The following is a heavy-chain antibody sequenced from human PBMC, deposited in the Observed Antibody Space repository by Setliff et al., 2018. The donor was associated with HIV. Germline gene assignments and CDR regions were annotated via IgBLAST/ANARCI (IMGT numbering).Heavy chain of an antibody. CDR2: IRSKAYGGTT. CDR1: GFTFGDDA. V-gene: IGHV3-49*03. D-gene: IGHD3-22*01. CDR3: TRVRRITMIVVAMGWFDP. J-gene: IGHJ5*02. Sequence: GGSLRLSCTASGFTFGDDAMSWFRQAPGKGLEWVGFIRSKAYGGTTEYAASVKGRFTISRDDSKSIAYLQMNSLKTEDTAVYYCTRVRRITMIVVAMGWFDPWGQGTLVTVSS.